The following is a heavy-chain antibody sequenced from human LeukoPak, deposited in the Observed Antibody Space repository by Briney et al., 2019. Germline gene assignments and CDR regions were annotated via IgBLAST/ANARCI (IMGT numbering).Heavy chain of an antibody. D-gene: IGHD3-10*01. Sequence: GASVKVSCKASGYTFSGYYMHWVRQAPGQGLEWMGWINPNSGGTNYAQKFQGRVTMTRDTSTSTVYMELSSLRSEDTAVHYCARGVMVRGPSYRGGMDVWGQGTTVTVSS. J-gene: IGHJ6*02. CDR3: ARGVMVRGPSYRGGMDV. CDR2: INPNSGGT. V-gene: IGHV1-2*02. CDR1: GYTFSGYY.